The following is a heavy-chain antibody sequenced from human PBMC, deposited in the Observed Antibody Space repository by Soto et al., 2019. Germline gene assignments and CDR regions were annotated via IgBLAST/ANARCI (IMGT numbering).Heavy chain of an antibody. Sequence: SETLSLTCTVSGGSISSYYWSWIRQPPGKGLEWIGYIYYSGSTNYNPSLKSRVTISVDKSKNQFSLKLSSVTAADTAVYYCARTGVVSMVIDYWGQGTLVTVSS. V-gene: IGHV4-59*12. CDR3: ARTGVVSMVIDY. J-gene: IGHJ4*02. CDR1: GGSISSYY. CDR2: IYYSGST. D-gene: IGHD5-18*01.